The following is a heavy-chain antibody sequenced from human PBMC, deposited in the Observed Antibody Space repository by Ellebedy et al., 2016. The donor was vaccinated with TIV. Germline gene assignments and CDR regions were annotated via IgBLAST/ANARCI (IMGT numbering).Heavy chain of an antibody. CDR3: ARGRVDDSGNRIFDY. D-gene: IGHD4-11*01. Sequence: SETLSLTCTVSGASITNYFWTWFRQPPGKGLEWIGYAQKYNPSLASRVTISVDTSKNELPLKFTSVTAADTARYYCARGRVDDSGNRIFDYWGPGILVTVSS. CDR1: GASITNYF. J-gene: IGHJ4*02. CDR2: AQ. V-gene: IGHV4-59*01.